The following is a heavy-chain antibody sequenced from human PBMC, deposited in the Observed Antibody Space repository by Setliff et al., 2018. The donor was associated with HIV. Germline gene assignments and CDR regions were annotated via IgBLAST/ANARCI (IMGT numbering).Heavy chain of an antibody. J-gene: IGHJ3*02. V-gene: IGHV3-30*02. D-gene: IGHD3-10*01. CDR3: AKLLWFGESAFDI. Sequence: GESLQISCAASGFTFSNYGMHWVRQAPGKGLEWVAVIWFDESKRYYADSVKGRFTISRDNSKNTLYLEMSSLRPEDTAIYYCAKLLWFGESAFDIWGQGTMVTVSS. CDR2: IWFDESKR. CDR1: GFTFSNYG.